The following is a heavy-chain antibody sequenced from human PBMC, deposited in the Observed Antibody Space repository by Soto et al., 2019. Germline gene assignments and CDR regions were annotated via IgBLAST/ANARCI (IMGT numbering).Heavy chain of an antibody. Sequence: GGSLRLSCAASGFTFSSYSMNWVRQAPGKGLEWVSSISSSSSYIYYADSVKGRFTISRDNAKNSLYLQMNSLRAEDTAVYYCARSLPRGNAFDIWGQGTMVTVSS. V-gene: IGHV3-21*01. D-gene: IGHD2-15*01. CDR1: GFTFSSYS. CDR3: ARSLPRGNAFDI. CDR2: ISSSSSYI. J-gene: IGHJ3*02.